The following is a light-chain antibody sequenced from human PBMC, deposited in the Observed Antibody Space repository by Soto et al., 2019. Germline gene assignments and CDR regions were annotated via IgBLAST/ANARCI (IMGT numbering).Light chain of an antibody. CDR2: EAS. CDR3: PPLSTWPPLT. CDR1: QRVSSY. J-gene: IGKJ4*01. Sequence: VCAQSPDTLSLSPGVRATLSCRASQRVSSYLAWYQQTHGQAPMLLIYEASNRPTGIPARFSGSGSGTDFTLTISSLEPHDFDGYYCPPLSTWPPLTFGG. V-gene: IGKV3-11*01.